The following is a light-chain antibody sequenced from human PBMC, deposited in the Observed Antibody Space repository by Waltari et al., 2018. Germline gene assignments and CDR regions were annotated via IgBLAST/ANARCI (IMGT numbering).Light chain of an antibody. J-gene: IGKJ1*01. Sequence: EIVMAQSPATLSVSPGASATISCRASQSAGTTVAWLQQKPGQAPMLLFYAASNRDTGIPARFTGGGSGTEFTLTISSMQSEDVAIYYCQQYRKWHTFGPGTTVEIK. CDR3: QQYRKWHT. CDR1: QSAGTT. CDR2: AAS. V-gene: IGKV3D-15*01.